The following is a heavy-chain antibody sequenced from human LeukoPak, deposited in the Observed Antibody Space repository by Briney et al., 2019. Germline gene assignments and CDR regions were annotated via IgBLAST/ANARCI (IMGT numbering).Heavy chain of an antibody. CDR3: ARDYGRSRDYGMDV. J-gene: IGHJ6*02. Sequence: GGSLRLSCAASGFTFSNYWMHWVRQAPGRGLVWVSRINSDGSSTSYADSVKGRFTISRDNAKNTLYLQMDSLRVEDTAVYYCARDYGRSRDYGMDVWGPGTTVTVSS. CDR1: GFTFSNYW. V-gene: IGHV3-74*01. D-gene: IGHD3-10*01. CDR2: INSDGSST.